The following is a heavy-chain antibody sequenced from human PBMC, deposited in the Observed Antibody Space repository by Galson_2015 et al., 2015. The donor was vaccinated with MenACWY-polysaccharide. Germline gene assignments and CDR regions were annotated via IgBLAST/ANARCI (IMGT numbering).Heavy chain of an antibody. CDR2: VLFDGSNK. V-gene: IGHV3-33*01. Sequence: SLRLSCAASGFSFSSYGMHWVRQAPGKGLEWVAVVLFDGSNKYYAESVKGRFTISRDNSKSTLYLQMNSLRAEDTAVYYCAREPYTGGWAAVDYWGQGTLVTVSS. CDR3: AREPYTGGWAAVDY. CDR1: GFSFSSYG. D-gene: IGHD1-14*01. J-gene: IGHJ4*02.